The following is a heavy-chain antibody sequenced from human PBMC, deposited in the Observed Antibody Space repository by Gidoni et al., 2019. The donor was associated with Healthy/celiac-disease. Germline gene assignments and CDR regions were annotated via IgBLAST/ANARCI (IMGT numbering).Heavy chain of an antibody. CDR2: ISYDGSNK. CDR1: GFTFSSYG. CDR3: AKVPTTVPSSDY. V-gene: IGHV3-30*18. D-gene: IGHD4-17*01. Sequence: QVQLVESGGGVVQPGRSLRLSCAASGFTFSSYGMHWVRQAPGKGLEGVAVISYDGSNKYYADSVKGRFTISRDNSKNTLYLQMNSLRAEDTAVYYCAKVPTTVPSSDYWGQGTLVTVSS. J-gene: IGHJ4*02.